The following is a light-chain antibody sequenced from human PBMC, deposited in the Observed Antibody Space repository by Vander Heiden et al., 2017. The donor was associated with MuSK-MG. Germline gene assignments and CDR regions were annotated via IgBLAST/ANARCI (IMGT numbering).Light chain of an antibody. J-gene: IGLJ3*02. CDR3: AAWDNSSWV. V-gene: IGLV1-47*01. Sequence: QSVLTPPPSASGTPGQRVTISCSGSSSNIGSNYVYWYQQLPGTAPKLLIYRNNQRPSGVPDRFSGSKSGTSASLAISGLRSEDEADYYCAAWDNSSWVFGGGTKLT. CDR1: SSNIGSNY. CDR2: RNN.